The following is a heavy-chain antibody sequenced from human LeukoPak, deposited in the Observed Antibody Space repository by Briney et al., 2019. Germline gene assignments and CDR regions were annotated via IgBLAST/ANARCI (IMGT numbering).Heavy chain of an antibody. J-gene: IGHJ4*02. D-gene: IGHD5-24*01. CDR2: IYYSGST. Sequence: SETLSLTCTVSGGSISSYYWSWIRQPPGKGPEWIGYIYYSGSTNYNPSLKSRVTISVDTSKNQFSLKLSSVTAADTAVYYCARDQDGYNSLDYWGQGTLVTVSS. V-gene: IGHV4-59*01. CDR1: GGSISSYY. CDR3: ARDQDGYNSLDY.